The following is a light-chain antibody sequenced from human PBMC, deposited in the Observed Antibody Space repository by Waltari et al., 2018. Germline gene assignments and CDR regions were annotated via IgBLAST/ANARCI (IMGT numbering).Light chain of an antibody. CDR1: ESVSKF. CDR3: QQRKNWHLT. J-gene: IGKJ4*01. V-gene: IGKV3-11*01. CDR2: DAS. Sequence: VLLTQSPATLSLSPGQPATISCRASESVSKFFAWYQQKPGQPPRLLIYDASTRAPGIPARFSGSGFGTDFTLTISSLEPEDFAVYYCQQRKNWHLTFGGGTRVE.